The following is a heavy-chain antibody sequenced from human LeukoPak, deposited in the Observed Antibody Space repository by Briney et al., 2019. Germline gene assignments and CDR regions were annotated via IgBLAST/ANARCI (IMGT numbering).Heavy chain of an antibody. D-gene: IGHD3-3*01. CDR2: INHSGST. J-gene: IGHJ6*02. Sequence: PSETLSLTCAVYGGSFSGYYWSWIRQPPGKGLEWLGEINHSGSTNYNPSLKSRVTISVDTSKNQFSLKLSSVTAADTAVYYCAGTYDFWSGYYGMDVWGQGTTVTVSS. CDR1: GGSFSGYY. V-gene: IGHV4-34*01. CDR3: AGTYDFWSGYYGMDV.